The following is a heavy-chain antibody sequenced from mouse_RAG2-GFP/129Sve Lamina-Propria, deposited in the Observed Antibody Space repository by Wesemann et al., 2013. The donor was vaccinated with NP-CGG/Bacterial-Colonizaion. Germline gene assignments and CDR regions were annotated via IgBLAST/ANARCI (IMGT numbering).Heavy chain of an antibody. CDR2: ISSGSSTI. CDR1: GFTFSDYG. D-gene: IGHD1-1*01. CDR3: ARDYYGSRHWYFDV. J-gene: IGHJ1*03. Sequence: EVLAGGVVGEALVKPGGSLKLSCAASGFTFSDYGMHWVRQAPEKGLEWVAYISSGSSTIYYADTVKGRFTISRDNAKNTLFLQMTSLRSEDTAMYYCARDYYGSRHWYFDVWGTGTTVTVSS. V-gene: IGHV5-17*01.